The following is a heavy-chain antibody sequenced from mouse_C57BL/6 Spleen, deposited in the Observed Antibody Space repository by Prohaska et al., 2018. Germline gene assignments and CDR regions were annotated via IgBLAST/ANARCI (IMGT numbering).Heavy chain of an antibody. CDR2: ILPGSGRT. V-gene: IGHV1-9*01. CDR3: ARRRSSRPFAY. CDR1: CYTFTGHW. J-gene: IGHJ3*01. D-gene: IGHD1-1*01. Sequence: QVQLQQSGAELMKPGASVKLSCKATCYTFTGHWLEWVKQRPGHGLKWIGEILPGSGRTNYNEKFKGKVPFTADTSANTAYMQFSSRTTEDFAIYDCARRRSSRPFAYWGQGTLVTVSA.